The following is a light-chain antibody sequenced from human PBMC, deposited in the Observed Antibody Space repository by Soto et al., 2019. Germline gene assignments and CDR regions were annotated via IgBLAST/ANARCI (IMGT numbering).Light chain of an antibody. V-gene: IGKV1-9*01. CDR1: QGIRSL. CDR3: LHFNNFPLT. J-gene: IGKJ4*01. Sequence: DIQLTQSPSFLSASVGDRVTITCRASQGIRSLLTWYQQKPGKAPKLLIYAASTLQSGVPSRFSGGGSGTDFTLTINSLQPEDFATYYCLHFNNFPLTFGGGTKVEVK. CDR2: AAS.